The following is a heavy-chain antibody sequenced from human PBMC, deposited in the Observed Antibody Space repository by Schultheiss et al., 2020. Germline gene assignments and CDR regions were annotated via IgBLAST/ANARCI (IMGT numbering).Heavy chain of an antibody. V-gene: IGHV4-59*01. Sequence: TETLSLTCTVSGGSISSYYWSWIRQPPGKGLEWIGYIYYSGSTNYNPSLEGRVTISVDTSKNQFSLKLSSVTAADTAVYYCARVMGEGYYMGVWGKGTTVTVSS. D-gene: IGHD3-16*01. CDR3: ARVMGEGYYMGV. J-gene: IGHJ6*03. CDR2: IYYSGST. CDR1: GGSISSYY.